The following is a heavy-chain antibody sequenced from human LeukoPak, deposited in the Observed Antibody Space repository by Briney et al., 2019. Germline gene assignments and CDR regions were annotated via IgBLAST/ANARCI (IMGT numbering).Heavy chain of an antibody. V-gene: IGHV1-8*03. CDR2: INPKSGRT. J-gene: IGHJ5*02. CDR3: ARAVTGHSSSWYNWFDP. D-gene: IGHD6-13*01. CDR1: GYTFTNYD. Sequence: ASVKVSCKTSGYTFTNYDINWVRQATGQGLEWMGWINPKSGRTGYAQKFQGRVTFTRNTSISTAYMELRSLRSDDTAVYYCARAVTGHSSSWYNWFDPWGQGTLVTVSS.